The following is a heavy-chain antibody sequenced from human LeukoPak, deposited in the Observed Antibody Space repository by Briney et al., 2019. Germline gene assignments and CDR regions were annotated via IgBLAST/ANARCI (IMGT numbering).Heavy chain of an antibody. J-gene: IGHJ6*02. D-gene: IGHD3-22*01. Sequence: PGGSLRLSCAASGFSFSDYYMSWIRQAPGKGLEWVSYISGSSSYTDYADSVKGRFTISRDNDKNSLYLQMNSLRVEDKAVYYCARHGAYYDSSGYQYYYYYGMDVWGQGTTVTVSS. V-gene: IGHV3-11*03. CDR2: ISGSSSYT. CDR1: GFSFSDYY. CDR3: ARHGAYYDSSGYQYYYYYGMDV.